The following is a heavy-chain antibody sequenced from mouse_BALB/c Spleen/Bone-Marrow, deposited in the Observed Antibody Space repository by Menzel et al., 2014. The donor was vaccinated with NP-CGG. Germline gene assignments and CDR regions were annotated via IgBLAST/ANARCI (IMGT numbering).Heavy chain of an antibody. D-gene: IGHD1-2*01. J-gene: IGHJ3*01. CDR1: GCTFTSYV. CDR2: INPYNDGT. V-gene: IGHV1-14*01. Sequence: EVQLQQSGPELVKTGASVNMSCKASGCTFTSYVMHWVKQKPGQGLEWIGYINPYNDGTKYNEKFKGKATLTSDKSPSTAYMELSSLTSEDSAVYYCARDYGYPFAYWGQGTLVTVSA. CDR3: ARDYGYPFAY.